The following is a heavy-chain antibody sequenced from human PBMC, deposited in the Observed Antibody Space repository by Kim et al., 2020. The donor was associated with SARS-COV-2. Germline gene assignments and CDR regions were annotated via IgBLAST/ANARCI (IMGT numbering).Heavy chain of an antibody. CDR2: IKQDGSEK. J-gene: IGHJ2*01. D-gene: IGHD2-15*01. CDR3: AREGSIVVVVAANYWYFDL. V-gene: IGHV3-7*01. CDR1: GFTFSSYW. Sequence: GGSLRLSCAASGFTFSSYWMSWVRQAPGKGLEWVANIKQDGSEKYYVDSVKGRFTISRDNAKNSLYLQMNSLRAEDTAVYYCAREGSIVVVVAANYWYFDLWGRGTLVTVSS.